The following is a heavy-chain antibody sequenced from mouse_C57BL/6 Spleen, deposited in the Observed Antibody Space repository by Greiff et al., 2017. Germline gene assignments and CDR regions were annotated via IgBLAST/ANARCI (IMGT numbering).Heavy chain of an antibody. CDR1: GYSFTDYN. V-gene: IGHV1-39*01. CDR3: VTGTWFAY. Sequence: VHVKQSGPELVKPGASVKISCKASGYSFTDYNMNWVKQSNGKSLEWIGVINPNYGTTSYNQKFKGKATLTVDQSSSTAYMQLNSLTSEDSAVYYCVTGTWFAYWGQGTLVTVSA. J-gene: IGHJ3*01. CDR2: INPNYGTT. D-gene: IGHD4-1*01.